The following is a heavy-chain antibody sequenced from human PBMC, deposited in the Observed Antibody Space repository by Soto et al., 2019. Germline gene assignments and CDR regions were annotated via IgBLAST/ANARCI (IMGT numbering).Heavy chain of an antibody. D-gene: IGHD5-12*01. Sequence: SEALSLTSKDSGASLSGYYWSWIRQPPGKGLEWIGRVYATGSSAYNPSLQSRITISVDMSKKQFSLTLRSVTAADTAVYYCARAATALQYSGYDAYYYFDYWGQGTLVTVSS. J-gene: IGHJ4*02. CDR3: ARAATALQYSGYDAYYYFDY. V-gene: IGHV4-4*07. CDR1: GASLSGYY. CDR2: VYATGSS.